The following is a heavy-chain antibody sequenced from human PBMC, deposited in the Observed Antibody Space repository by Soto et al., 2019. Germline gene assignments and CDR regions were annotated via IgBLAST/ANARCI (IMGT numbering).Heavy chain of an antibody. CDR2: IYYSGST. D-gene: IGHD3-22*01. J-gene: IGHJ5*02. Sequence: QLQLQESGPGLVKPSQTLSLTCTVTGGSIRSGGYYWNWIRQHPERGLEWIGYIYYSGSTDYTPSLQSRVTITGDTSKNRFSLKLRSVTAGDAAVYYCAGGLGFPNGFSPRGQGTLVTVSA. CDR3: AGGLGFPNGFSP. V-gene: IGHV4-31*03. CDR1: GGSIRSGGYY.